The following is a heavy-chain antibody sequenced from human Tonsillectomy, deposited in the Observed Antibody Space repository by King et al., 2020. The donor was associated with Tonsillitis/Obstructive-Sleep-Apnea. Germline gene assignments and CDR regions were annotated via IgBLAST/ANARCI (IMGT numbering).Heavy chain of an antibody. V-gene: IGHV1-2*02. J-gene: IGHJ5*02. CDR2: INPNNGGT. CDR1: RYTFTDYY. Sequence: VQLVESGAEVKKPGASVKVSCKASRYTFTDYYMHWVRQAPGQGLEWMGWINPNNGGTNYAQKFQGRVTMTRDTSISTTYMEVTRLRSDDTAVYYCARDRPTETWFAPWGQGTLVTVSS. CDR3: ARDRPTETWFAP.